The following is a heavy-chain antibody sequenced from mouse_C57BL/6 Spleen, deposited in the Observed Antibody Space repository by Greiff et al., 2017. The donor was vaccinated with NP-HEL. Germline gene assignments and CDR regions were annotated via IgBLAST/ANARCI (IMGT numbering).Heavy chain of an antibody. CDR1: GFTFSDYG. D-gene: IGHD2-4*01. V-gene: IGHV5-17*01. CDR3: ATHYDYAWFAY. Sequence: EVKVVESGGGLVKPGGSLKLSCAASGFTFSDYGMHWVRQAPEKGLEWVAYISSGSSTIYYADTVKGRFTISRDNAKNTLFLQMTSLRSEDTAMYYCATHYDYAWFAYWGQGTLVTVSA. CDR2: ISSGSSTI. J-gene: IGHJ3*01.